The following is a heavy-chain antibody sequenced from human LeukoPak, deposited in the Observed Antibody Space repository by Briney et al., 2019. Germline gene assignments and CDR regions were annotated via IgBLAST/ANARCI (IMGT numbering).Heavy chain of an antibody. J-gene: IGHJ2*01. Sequence: GGSLRLSCAASGFTFSSYWMSWVRQAPGKGLEWVANIKQDGSEKYYVDSVKGRFTISRDNSKNTLYLQMNSLRAEDTAVYYCAREERVVASSWYFDLWGRGTLVTVSS. V-gene: IGHV3-7*03. CDR3: AREERVVASSWYFDL. CDR2: IKQDGSEK. CDR1: GFTFSSYW. D-gene: IGHD3-22*01.